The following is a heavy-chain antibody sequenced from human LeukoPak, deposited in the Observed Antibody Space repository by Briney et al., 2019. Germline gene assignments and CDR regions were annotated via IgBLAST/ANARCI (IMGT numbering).Heavy chain of an antibody. J-gene: IGHJ4*02. Sequence: SVKVSCKASGGTFSSYAVSWVRQAPGQGLEWMGGIIPIFGTANYAQKFQGRVTITADESTSTAYMELSSLRSEDTAVYYCARGFHSGSYYRIYHTFDYWGQGTLVTVSS. CDR2: IIPIFGTA. V-gene: IGHV1-69*13. CDR1: GGTFSSYA. D-gene: IGHD1-26*01. CDR3: ARGFHSGSYYRIYHTFDY.